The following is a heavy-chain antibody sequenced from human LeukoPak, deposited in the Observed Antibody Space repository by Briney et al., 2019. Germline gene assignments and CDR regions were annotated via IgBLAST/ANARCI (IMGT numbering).Heavy chain of an antibody. CDR3: AKQESGGDFYFDY. Sequence: GGSLRLSCAASGFTFSTYAMSWVCQAPGKGLEWVSGISGSVGSTYYADSVKGRFTISRDNSKNTLFLQMNSLRAEDTAVYYCAKQESGGDFYFDYWGQGTLVTVSS. CDR2: ISGSVGST. V-gene: IGHV3-23*01. CDR1: GFTFSTYA. D-gene: IGHD2-21*02. J-gene: IGHJ4*02.